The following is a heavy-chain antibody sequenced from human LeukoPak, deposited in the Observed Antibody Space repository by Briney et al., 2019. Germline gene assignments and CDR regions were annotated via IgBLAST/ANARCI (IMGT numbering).Heavy chain of an antibody. CDR2: IWYDGSNK. Sequence: GGSLRLSCAASGFTFSSYGMHWVRQAPGKGLEWVAVIWYDGSNKYYADSVKGRFTISRDTPKNTLYLQMNSLRAEDTAVYYCARDRSVRYFDYWGQGALVTASS. V-gene: IGHV3-33*01. CDR1: GFTFSSYG. CDR3: ARDRSVRYFDY. D-gene: IGHD2-15*01. J-gene: IGHJ4*02.